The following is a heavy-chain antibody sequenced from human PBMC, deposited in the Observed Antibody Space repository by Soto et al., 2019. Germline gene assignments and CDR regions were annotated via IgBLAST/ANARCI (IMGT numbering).Heavy chain of an antibody. CDR2: IRSKVNNYAT. D-gene: IGHD3-9*01. J-gene: IGHJ6*02. Sequence: EVQLVESGGGLVQPGGSLKLSCTASGFIFSDSAMHWVRQASGKGLEWVGRIRSKVNNYATAYTTSMNGRFTISRDDSKNTTYLQVSSLKTEDTAVYYRARPYYDILTGNDGYYGLDVWGQGTTVTVSS. CDR1: GFIFSDSA. V-gene: IGHV3-73*02. CDR3: ARPYYDILTGNDGYYGLDV.